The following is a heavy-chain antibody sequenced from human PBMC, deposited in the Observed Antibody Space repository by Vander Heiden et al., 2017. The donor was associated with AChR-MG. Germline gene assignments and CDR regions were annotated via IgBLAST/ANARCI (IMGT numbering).Heavy chain of an antibody. Sequence: QVQLVESGGGVVQPGRSLRLSCAASGFTFSSYAIHWVRQAPGKGLEWVAVIAYDGSNKYYADSVKGRFTISRDNSKNTLYLQMNSLRAEDTAVYYCARARASKCYFDYWGQGTLVTVSS. J-gene: IGHJ4*02. CDR3: ARARASKCYFDY. CDR1: GFTFSSYA. CDR2: IAYDGSNK. V-gene: IGHV3-30-3*01.